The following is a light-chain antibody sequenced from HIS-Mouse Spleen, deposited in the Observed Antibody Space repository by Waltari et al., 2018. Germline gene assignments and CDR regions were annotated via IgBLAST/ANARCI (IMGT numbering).Light chain of an antibody. V-gene: IGLV1-44*01. CDR1: SSNIGSNT. CDR2: SHP. J-gene: IGLJ3*02. CDR3: AAWDDSLNGWV. Sequence: QSVLTQPPSASGTPGQRVTISCSGSSSNIGSNTVNWYQQLPGTAPKLPSYSHPQRPSVVPDRFSGSQSGTSASLAISGLQSEDEADYYCAAWDDSLNGWVFGGGTKLTVL.